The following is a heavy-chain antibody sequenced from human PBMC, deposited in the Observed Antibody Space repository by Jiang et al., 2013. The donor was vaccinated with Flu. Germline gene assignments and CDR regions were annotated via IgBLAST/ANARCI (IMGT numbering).Heavy chain of an antibody. J-gene: IGHJ4*02. CDR2: INHSGST. Sequence: LLKPSETLSLTCAVYGGSFSGYYWSWIRQPPGKGLEWIGEINHSGSTNYNPSLKSRVTISVDTSKNQFSLKLSSVTAADTAVYYCARETSRSSSWLDYWGQGNPGHRLL. D-gene: IGHD6-13*01. CDR3: ARETSRSSSWLDY. V-gene: IGHV4-34*01. CDR1: GGSFSGYY.